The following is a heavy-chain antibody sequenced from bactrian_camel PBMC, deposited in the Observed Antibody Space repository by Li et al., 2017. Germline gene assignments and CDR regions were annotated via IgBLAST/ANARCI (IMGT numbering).Heavy chain of an antibody. V-gene: IGHV3S55*01. CDR2: IGSLGL. J-gene: IGHJ4*01. CDR1: GFTFGAVC. Sequence: HVQLVESGGGSVQAGGSLTLSCAGYGFTFGAVCMGWFRQAPGKEREAVASIGSLGLARVVDSRFTISKDKDKNILFLQMSSLKPEDSAMYHCAAHKWDCSIGYAPAPNEWNFWGQGTQVTVS. CDR3: AAHKWDCSIGYAPAPNEWNF. D-gene: IGHD1*01.